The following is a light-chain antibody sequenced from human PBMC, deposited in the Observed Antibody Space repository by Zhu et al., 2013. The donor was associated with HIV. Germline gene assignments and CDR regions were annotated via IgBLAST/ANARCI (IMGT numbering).Light chain of an antibody. J-gene: IGKJ2*01. Sequence: EIVLTQSPGTVSLSPGDRATLSCRASQTVSVTYLAWYHQQPGRAPRLLIYGASSRAPGAPDRFSGSGSGMDFSLSISRLEPEDSGIYYCQYYGGSLHTFGLGTKVEIK. CDR1: QTVSVTY. CDR2: GAS. CDR3: QYYGGSLHT. V-gene: IGKV3-20*01.